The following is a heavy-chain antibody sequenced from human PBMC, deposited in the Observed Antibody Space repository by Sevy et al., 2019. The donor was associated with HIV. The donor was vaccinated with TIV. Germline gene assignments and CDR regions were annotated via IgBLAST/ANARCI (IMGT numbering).Heavy chain of an antibody. V-gene: IGHV3-30-3*01. CDR2: ISYDGSNK. CDR1: GFTFSSYA. Sequence: GGSLRLSCAASGFTFSSYAMHWVRQAPGKGLEWVAVISYDGSNKYYADSVKGRFTIYRDNSKNTLYLQMNSLRAEDTAVYYCARESVEIGIVVVSNDAFDIWGQGTMVTVSS. J-gene: IGHJ3*02. D-gene: IGHD3-22*01. CDR3: ARESVEIGIVVVSNDAFDI.